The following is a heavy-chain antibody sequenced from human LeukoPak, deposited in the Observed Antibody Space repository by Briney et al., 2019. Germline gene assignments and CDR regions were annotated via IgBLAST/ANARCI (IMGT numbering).Heavy chain of an antibody. Sequence: GGSLRLSCAASGFTFSSYAMHWVRQAPGKGLEWVAVISYDGSNKYYADSVKGRFTISRDNSKNTLYLQMNSLRAEDTAVYYCARDTAMVLWGQGTLVTVSS. CDR1: GFTFSSYA. J-gene: IGHJ4*02. D-gene: IGHD5-18*01. V-gene: IGHV3-30*04. CDR2: ISYDGSNK. CDR3: ARDTAMVL.